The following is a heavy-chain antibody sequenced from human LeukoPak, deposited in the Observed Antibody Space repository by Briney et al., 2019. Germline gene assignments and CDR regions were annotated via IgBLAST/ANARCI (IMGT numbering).Heavy chain of an antibody. CDR1: GFTFSNYA. Sequence: GASLRLSCAASGFTFSNYAMSWVRQAPGKGLEWVSAILGSGGSTYYADSVKGRFTVSGDNSKSTLYLQMNSLRAEDTALYYCAKWGDYDVLTGYYVPDYWGQGTLVTVSS. D-gene: IGHD3-9*01. J-gene: IGHJ4*02. CDR3: AKWGDYDVLTGYYVPDY. V-gene: IGHV3-23*01. CDR2: ILGSGGST.